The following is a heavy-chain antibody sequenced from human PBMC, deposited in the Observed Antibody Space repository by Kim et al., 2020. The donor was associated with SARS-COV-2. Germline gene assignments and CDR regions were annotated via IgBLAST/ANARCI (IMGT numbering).Heavy chain of an antibody. D-gene: IGHD3-10*01. V-gene: IGHV4-34*01. Sequence: SNPSLQSRVTISVDTSKNQFSLKLSSVTAADTAVYYCARGRRIAMVRFDPWGQGTLVTVSS. J-gene: IGHJ5*02. CDR3: ARGRRIAMVRFDP.